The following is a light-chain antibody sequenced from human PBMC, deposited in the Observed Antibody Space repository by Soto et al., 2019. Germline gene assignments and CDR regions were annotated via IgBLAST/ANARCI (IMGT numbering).Light chain of an antibody. CDR1: QSISSW. CDR3: QQYNSYPVT. Sequence: DIQMTQSPSTLSASVGDRVTITCRASQSISSWLAWYQQRPGRAPEVLIYDASSLESGVPSSFSGSGSGTEFTLAISSLQPDDFATYYCQQYNSYPVTFGGGTKVEIK. CDR2: DAS. J-gene: IGKJ4*01. V-gene: IGKV1-5*01.